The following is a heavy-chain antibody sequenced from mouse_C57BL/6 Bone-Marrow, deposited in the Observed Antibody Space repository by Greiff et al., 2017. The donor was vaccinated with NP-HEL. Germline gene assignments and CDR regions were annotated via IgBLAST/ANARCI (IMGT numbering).Heavy chain of an antibody. V-gene: IGHV1-18*01. CDR3: ARSEPRGWYFDV. Sequence: VQLQQSGPELVKPGASVKIPCKASGYTFTDYNMDWVKQSHGKSLEWIGDINPNNGGTIYNQKFKGKATLTVDKSSSTAYMELRSLTSEDTAVYYCARSEPRGWYFDVWGTGTTVTVSS. CDR1: GYTFTDYN. J-gene: IGHJ1*03. CDR2: INPNNGGT.